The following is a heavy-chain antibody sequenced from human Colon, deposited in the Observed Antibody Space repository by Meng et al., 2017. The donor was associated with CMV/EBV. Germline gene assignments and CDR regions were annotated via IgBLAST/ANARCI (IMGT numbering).Heavy chain of an antibody. V-gene: IGHV5-51*01. Sequence: GESLKISCTGSGYNFAIYWIAWARQMPGKGLEWMGNIYPGDSEIRYSPSFQGQVTISVDKSLKTAYLHWSKLKASDTATYFCVRQWGEGMDVWGQGTTVTVSS. CDR3: VRQWGEGMDV. CDR1: GYNFAIYW. CDR2: IYPGDSEI. D-gene: IGHD3-16*01. J-gene: IGHJ6*02.